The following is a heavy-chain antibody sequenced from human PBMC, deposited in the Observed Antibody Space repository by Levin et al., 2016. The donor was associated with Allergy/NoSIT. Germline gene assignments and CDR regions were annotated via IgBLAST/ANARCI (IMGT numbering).Heavy chain of an antibody. CDR2: IYYSGST. J-gene: IGHJ4*02. CDR1: GGSISSGDYY. Sequence: LRLSCTVSGGSISSGDYYWSWIRQPPGKGLEWIGYIYYSGSTYYNPSLKSRVTISVDTSKNQFSLKLSSVTAADTAVYYCARDLHAYGGNGGDWGQGTLVTVSS. CDR3: ARDLHAYGGNGGD. D-gene: IGHD4-23*01. V-gene: IGHV4-30-4*01.